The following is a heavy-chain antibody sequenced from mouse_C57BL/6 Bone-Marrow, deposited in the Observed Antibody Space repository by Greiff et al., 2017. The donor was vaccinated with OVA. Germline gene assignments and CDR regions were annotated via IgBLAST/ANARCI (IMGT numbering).Heavy chain of an antibody. CDR2: IWSGGST. CDR3: ASYGNDWDIDV. D-gene: IGHD2-1*01. CDR1: GFSLTSYG. J-gene: IGHJ1*03. Sequence: VKLMESGPGLVQPSQSLSITCTVSGFSLTSYGVHWVRQSPGKGLEWLGVIWSGGSTDYNAAFISRLSISKDNSKSQVFFKMNSRRADDTAVYYCASYGNDWDIDVWGTGTTVTVSS. V-gene: IGHV2-2*01.